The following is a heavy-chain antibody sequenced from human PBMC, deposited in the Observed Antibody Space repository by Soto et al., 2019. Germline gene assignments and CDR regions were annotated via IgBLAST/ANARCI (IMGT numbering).Heavy chain of an antibody. Sequence: QVQLVQSGAEVKKPGSSVKVSCKASGGTFSSYAMTWVRQAPGPGLEWMGGIIPIFGTATYAQKFQGRVTITADASTNTAYIELTSLTSDDTAVYYCATPTSGNFYFDYWGQGTLVTVSP. CDR2: IIPIFGTA. CDR1: GGTFSSYA. CDR3: ATPTSGNFYFDY. J-gene: IGHJ4*02. V-gene: IGHV1-69*12. D-gene: IGHD1-26*01.